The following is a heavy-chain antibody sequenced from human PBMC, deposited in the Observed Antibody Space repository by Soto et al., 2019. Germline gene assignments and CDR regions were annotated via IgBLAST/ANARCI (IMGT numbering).Heavy chain of an antibody. J-gene: IGHJ4*02. V-gene: IGHV3-30*18. D-gene: IGHD6-13*01. CDR2: MSYDGTKE. CDR3: AKEYGSTWIDH. Sequence: QVELVESGGGVVQPGRSLRLSCAASGFTFSTYGMHWVRQAPGKGLEWVTAMSYDGTKEYYVDSVKGRFTISRDNSRNTLFLQLNSLRAEDPAVYYCAKEYGSTWIDHWGQGTLVTAPS. CDR1: GFTFSTYG.